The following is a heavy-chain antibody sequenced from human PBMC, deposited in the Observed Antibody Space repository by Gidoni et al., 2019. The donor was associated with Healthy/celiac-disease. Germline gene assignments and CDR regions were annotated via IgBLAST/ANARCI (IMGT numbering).Heavy chain of an antibody. J-gene: IGHJ4*02. Sequence: EVQLLESGGGLVQPGGSLRLSCAASGFTFSSYAMGGVRQAPGKGLEWVSAISGSGGSTYYADSVKGRFTISRDNSKNTLYLQMNSLRAEDTAVYYCAMFYDYVWGATPYYFDYWGQGTLVTVSS. V-gene: IGHV3-23*01. CDR3: AMFYDYVWGATPYYFDY. CDR2: ISGSGGST. CDR1: GFTFSSYA. D-gene: IGHD3-16*01.